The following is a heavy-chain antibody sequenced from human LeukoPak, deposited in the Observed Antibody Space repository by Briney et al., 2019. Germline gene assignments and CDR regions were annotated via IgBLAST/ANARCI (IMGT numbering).Heavy chain of an antibody. J-gene: IGHJ4*02. CDR3: AKDRGGVDY. Sequence: GGSLRLSCSASGFTFSTYAMHWVRQGPGKGLEWVSVISWDGGSTSYADSVKGRFTISRDNSKNSLYLQMNSLRSEDSALYYCAKDRGGVDYWGQGTLVTVSS. CDR1: GFTFSTYA. D-gene: IGHD3-16*01. V-gene: IGHV3-43*01. CDR2: ISWDGGST.